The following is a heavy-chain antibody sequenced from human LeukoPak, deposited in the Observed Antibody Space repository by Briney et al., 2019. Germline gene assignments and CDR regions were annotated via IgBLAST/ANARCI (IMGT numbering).Heavy chain of an antibody. CDR3: ARDRDSGSYYDFDY. CDR2: INPNSGGT. CDR1: GYTFTCYY. D-gene: IGHD1-26*01. J-gene: IGHJ4*02. Sequence: GASVKVSCKASGYTFTCYYMHWVRQAPGQGLEWMGWINPNSGGTNYAQKFQGRVTMTRDTSISTAYMELSRLRSDDTAVYYCARDRDSGSYYDFDYWGQGTLVTVSS. V-gene: IGHV1-2*02.